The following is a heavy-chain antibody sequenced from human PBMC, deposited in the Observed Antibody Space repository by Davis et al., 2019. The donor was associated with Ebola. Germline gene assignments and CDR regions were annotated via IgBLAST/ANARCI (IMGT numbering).Heavy chain of an antibody. Sequence: GESLKISCVASGFTFSDYYMSWIRQAPGKGLEWVSYISSSGSTIYYADSVKGRFTISRDNAKNSLYLQMNSLRAEDTAVYYCARDRVFWSGYAHKQYYYYGMDVWGKGTTVTVSS. D-gene: IGHD3-3*01. J-gene: IGHJ6*04. V-gene: IGHV3-11*01. CDR2: ISSSGSTI. CDR3: ARDRVFWSGYAHKQYYYYGMDV. CDR1: GFTFSDYY.